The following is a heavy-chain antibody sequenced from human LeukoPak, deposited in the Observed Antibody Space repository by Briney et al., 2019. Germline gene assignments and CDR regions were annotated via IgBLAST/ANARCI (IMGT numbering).Heavy chain of an antibody. V-gene: IGHV4-61*08. CDR3: ARYSGSYSGFDY. Sequence: PSETLSLTCAVSGGSISSGGYYWSWIRQPPGKGLEWIGYIYYSGSINYNPSLKSRVTISVDTSKNQFSLKLRSVTAADTAVYYCARYSGSYSGFDYWGQGTLVTVSS. CDR2: IYYSGSI. J-gene: IGHJ4*02. D-gene: IGHD1-26*01. CDR1: GGSISSGGYY.